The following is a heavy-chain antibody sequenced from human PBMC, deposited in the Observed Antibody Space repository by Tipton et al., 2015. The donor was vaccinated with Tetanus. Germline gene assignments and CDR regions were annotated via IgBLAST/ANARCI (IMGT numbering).Heavy chain of an antibody. V-gene: IGHV3-33*01. J-gene: IGHJ4*02. CDR3: AREADCGGGSWFPGVFDN. Sequence: SLRLSCAASGFIFSSYGIHWVRQAPGKGLEWVAVSWYDGTDKYYADSVKGRFTISRDNSKNTLYLQMNSLRAGDTAVYYCAREADCGGGSWFPGVFDNWGQGTQVTVSS. CDR2: SWYDGTDK. D-gene: IGHD2-21*01. CDR1: GFIFSSYG.